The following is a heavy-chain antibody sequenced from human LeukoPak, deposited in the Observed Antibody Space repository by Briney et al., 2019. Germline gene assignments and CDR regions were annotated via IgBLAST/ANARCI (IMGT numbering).Heavy chain of an antibody. CDR3: AKVLDDYIWGSYRYFDY. D-gene: IGHD3-16*02. V-gene: IGHV3-11*01. J-gene: IGHJ4*02. CDR1: GFTFSDYY. Sequence: PGGSLRLSCAAPGFTFSDYYMSWIRQAPGKGLEWVSYISSSGSTIYYADSVRGRFTISRDNAKNSLYLQMNSLRAEDTAVYYCAKVLDDYIWGSYRYFDYWGQGTLVTVSS. CDR2: ISSSGSTI.